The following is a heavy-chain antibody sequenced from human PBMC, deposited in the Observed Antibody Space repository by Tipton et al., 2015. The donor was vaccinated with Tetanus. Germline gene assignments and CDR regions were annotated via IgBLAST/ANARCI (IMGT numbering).Heavy chain of an antibody. Sequence: LRLSCTVSGGSISSYYWSWIRQPPGKGLEWIGYIYYSGSTNYNPSLKSRVTISVDTSKNQFSLKLSSVTAADTAVYYCARDVENWFDPWGQGTLVTVSS. V-gene: IGHV4-59*01. CDR2: IYYSGST. CDR1: GGSISSYY. D-gene: IGHD1-1*01. J-gene: IGHJ5*02. CDR3: ARDVENWFDP.